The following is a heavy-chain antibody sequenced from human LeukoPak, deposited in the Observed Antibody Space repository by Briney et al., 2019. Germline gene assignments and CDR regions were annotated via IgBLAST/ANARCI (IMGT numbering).Heavy chain of an antibody. CDR1: GGGISSHY. D-gene: IGHD6-13*01. Sequence: SETLSLTCTVSGGGISSHYWSWIRQPPGKGLEWIGYIYYSGSTNYNPSLKSRVTISVDTSKNQFSLKLSSVTAADTAVYYCAREHHSSSCFDYWGQGTLVTVSS. CDR3: AREHHSSSCFDY. V-gene: IGHV4-59*11. CDR2: IYYSGST. J-gene: IGHJ4*02.